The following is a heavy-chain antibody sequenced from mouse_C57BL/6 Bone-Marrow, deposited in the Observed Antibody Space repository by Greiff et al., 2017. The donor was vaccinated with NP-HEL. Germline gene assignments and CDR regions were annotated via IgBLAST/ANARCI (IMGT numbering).Heavy chain of an antibody. V-gene: IGHV1-55*01. J-gene: IGHJ4*01. Sequence: QVQLQQPGAELVKPGASVKMSCKASGYTFTSYWITWVKQRPGQGLEWIGDIYPGSGSTNYNEKFKSKATLTVDTSSSTAYMQLSSLTSEDSAVYYCASPYGSRGAMDYWGQGTSVTVSS. CDR1: GYTFTSYW. CDR2: IYPGSGST. CDR3: ASPYGSRGAMDY. D-gene: IGHD1-1*01.